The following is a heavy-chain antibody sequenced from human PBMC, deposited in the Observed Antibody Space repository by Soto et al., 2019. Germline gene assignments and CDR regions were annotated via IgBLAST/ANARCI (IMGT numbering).Heavy chain of an antibody. D-gene: IGHD2-15*01. Sequence: SLRLSCAASGFTFSSYSMNWVRQAPGKGLEWVSSISSSSSYIYDADSVKGRFTTSRDNAKNSLYLQMNSLRAEDTAVYYCARDYSTSIVVVVAAPDYWGQRTLVTVSS. V-gene: IGHV3-21*01. J-gene: IGHJ4*02. CDR3: ARDYSTSIVVVVAAPDY. CDR2: ISSSSSYI. CDR1: GFTFSSYS.